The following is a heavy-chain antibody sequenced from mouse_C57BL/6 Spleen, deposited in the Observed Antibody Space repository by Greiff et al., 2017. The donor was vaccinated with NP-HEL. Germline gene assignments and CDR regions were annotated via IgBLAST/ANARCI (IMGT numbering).Heavy chain of an antibody. CDR2: IYPGSGST. V-gene: IGHV1-55*01. J-gene: IGHJ2*01. CDR1: GYTFTSYW. D-gene: IGHD4-1*01. Sequence: QVHVKQPGAELVKPGASVKMSCKASGYTFTSYWITWVKQRPGQGLEWIGDIYPGSGSTNSNEKFKSKATLTVDTSSSTAYMQLSSLTSEDSAVYYCAKGTGTDYWGQGTTLTVSS. CDR3: AKGTGTDY.